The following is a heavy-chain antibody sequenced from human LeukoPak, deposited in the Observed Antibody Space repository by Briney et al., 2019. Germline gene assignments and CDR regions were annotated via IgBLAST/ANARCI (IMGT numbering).Heavy chain of an antibody. J-gene: IGHJ5*02. D-gene: IGHD4-17*01. Sequence: ASVKVSCKASGYTFTSYYIHWVRQAPGQGPEWMGVISPSGGSTTYAQKFQGRVTLTRDTSIRTAYMELSRLRSDDTAVYYCARIRLVTTGFDPWGQGTLVTVSS. CDR3: ARIRLVTTGFDP. CDR1: GYTFTSYY. V-gene: IGHV1-46*01. CDR2: ISPSGGST.